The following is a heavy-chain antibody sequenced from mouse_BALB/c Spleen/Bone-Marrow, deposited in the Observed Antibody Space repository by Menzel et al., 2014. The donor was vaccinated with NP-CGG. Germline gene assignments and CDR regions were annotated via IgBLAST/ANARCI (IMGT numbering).Heavy chain of an antibody. CDR3: ASRAY. V-gene: IGHV5-17*02. J-gene: IGHJ3*01. Sequence: EVQGVESGGGLVQPGGSRKLSCAASGFTFSSLGMHWVRQAPEKGLEWVAYISSGSSTIYYADTVKGRFTISRDNPKNTLFLQMTSLRSEDTVMYYCASRAYWGQGTLVTVSA. CDR1: GFTFSSLG. CDR2: ISSGSSTI.